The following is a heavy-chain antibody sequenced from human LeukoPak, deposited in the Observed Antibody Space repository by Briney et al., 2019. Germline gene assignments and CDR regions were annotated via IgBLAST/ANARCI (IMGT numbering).Heavy chain of an antibody. J-gene: IGHJ6*03. CDR3: AREHSSDYYFQYYYYYMDV. CDR2: IYSGGST. CDR1: GFTVSSNY. V-gene: IGHV3-66*02. Sequence: GGSLRLSCAASGFTVSSNYMSWVRQAPGKGLEWVSVIYSGGSTYYADSVKGRFTISRDNSKNTLYLQMNSLRAEDTAVYYCAREHSSDYYFQYYYYYMDVWGKGTTVTVSS. D-gene: IGHD3-22*01.